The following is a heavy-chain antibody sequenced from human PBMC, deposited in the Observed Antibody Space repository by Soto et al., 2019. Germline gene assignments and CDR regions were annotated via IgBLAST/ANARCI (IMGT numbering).Heavy chain of an antibody. CDR2: ITYEGSQI. V-gene: IGHV3-30*18. Sequence: QVQLVESGGGVVQPGRSLRLSCAASGFTFPRFGMHWVRQAPGKGLEWVALITYEGSQIYYADAVKGRITISRDNGDNTLSLQMDNLRTEDTATYFCVKGQGEMNWANYYGLDVWGQGTTVTVSS. D-gene: IGHD7-27*01. CDR1: GFTFPRFG. J-gene: IGHJ6*02. CDR3: VKGQGEMNWANYYGLDV.